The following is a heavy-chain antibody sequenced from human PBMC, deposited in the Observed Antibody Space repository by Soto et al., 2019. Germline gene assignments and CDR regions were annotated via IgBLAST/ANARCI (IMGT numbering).Heavy chain of an antibody. CDR3: ARDRVEWLYQHYYYYYGMDV. CDR2: IWYDGSNK. Sequence: GGSLRLSCAASGFTFSSYGLHWVRQAPGKGLEWVAVIWYDGSNKYYADSVKGRFTISRDNSKNTLYLQMNSLRAEDTAVYYCARDRVEWLYQHYYYYYGMDVWGQGTTVTVSS. V-gene: IGHV3-33*01. D-gene: IGHD3-3*01. J-gene: IGHJ6*02. CDR1: GFTFSSYG.